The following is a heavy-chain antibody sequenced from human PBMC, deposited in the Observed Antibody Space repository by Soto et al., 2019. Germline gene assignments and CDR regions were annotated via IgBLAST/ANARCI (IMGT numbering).Heavy chain of an antibody. Sequence: GASVKVSCKASGYTFTGYYVHWVRQAPGHGLEWLGWIHLNSGGTNYAQSFQGRVTMTRDMSVSTVYMEMTGLRAEDTAVYYCASMVVAADQYYYYGMDVWGQGTTVTVSS. CDR1: GYTFTGYY. CDR2: IHLNSGGT. V-gene: IGHV1-2*02. CDR3: ASMVVAADQYYYYGMDV. J-gene: IGHJ6*02. D-gene: IGHD2-15*01.